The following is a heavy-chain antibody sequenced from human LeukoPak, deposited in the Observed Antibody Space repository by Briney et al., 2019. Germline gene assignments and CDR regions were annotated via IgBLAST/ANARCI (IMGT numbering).Heavy chain of an antibody. CDR2: ISTVTYK. Sequence: GGSLRLSCAASGFTFSSYEMNWVRQAPGKGLEWVSHISTVTYKAYADSVKGRFTVSRDNARNSLFLQMNSLRAEDTALYYCAREQDREASATIVGDYWGQGTLVTVSS. J-gene: IGHJ4*02. CDR3: AREQDREASATIVGDY. CDR1: GFTFSSYE. V-gene: IGHV3-48*03. D-gene: IGHD2-15*01.